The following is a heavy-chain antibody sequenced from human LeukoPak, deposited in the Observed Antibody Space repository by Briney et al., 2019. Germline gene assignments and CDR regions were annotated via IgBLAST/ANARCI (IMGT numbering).Heavy chain of an antibody. CDR2: INPNSGDT. D-gene: IGHD6-19*01. J-gene: IGHJ4*02. CDR3: ARGVPPSYSSAWYVNY. CDR1: GYTFTGYY. Sequence: VASVNVSCKASGYTFTGYYMHWVRQAPGQGLEWMGWINPNSGDTNYAQKFQGRVTMTRETSISTAYMELSRLGSDDTALYYCARGVPPSYSSAWYVNYWGQGALVTVSS. V-gene: IGHV1-2*02.